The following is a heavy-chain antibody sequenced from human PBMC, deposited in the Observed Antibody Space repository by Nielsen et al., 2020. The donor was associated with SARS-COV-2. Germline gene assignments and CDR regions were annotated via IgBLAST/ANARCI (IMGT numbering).Heavy chain of an antibody. CDR3: AGLWFGESY. D-gene: IGHD3-10*01. Sequence: WIRQPPGKGLEWVAVISYDGSNKYYADSVKGRFTISRDNAKNTLYLQMNSLRAEDTAVYYCAGLWFGESYWGQGTLVTVSS. J-gene: IGHJ4*02. V-gene: IGHV3-33*05. CDR2: ISYDGSNK.